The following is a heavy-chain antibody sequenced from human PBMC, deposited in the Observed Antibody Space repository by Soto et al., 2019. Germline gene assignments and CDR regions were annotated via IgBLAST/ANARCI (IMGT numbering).Heavy chain of an antibody. Sequence: SETLSLTCAVSGGSISSSNWWSWVRQPPGKGLEWIGEIYHSGSTNYNPSLKSRVTISVDKSKNQFSLKLSSVTAADTAVYYFSRGGITMVRAVLMKERSRKACKWCDSSGQGTRSIVSS. D-gene: IGHD3-10*01. V-gene: IGHV4-4*02. CDR2: IYHSGST. J-gene: IGHJ5*01. CDR1: GGSISSSNW. CDR3: SRGGITMVRAVLMKERSRKACKWCDS.